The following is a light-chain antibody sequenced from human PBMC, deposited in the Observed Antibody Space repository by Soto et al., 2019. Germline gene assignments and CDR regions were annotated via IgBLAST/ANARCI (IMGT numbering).Light chain of an antibody. J-gene: IGKJ1*01. CDR3: QHYSLYSPWT. V-gene: IGKV1-5*01. Sequence: DIQMTQSPSTLSASVGDRVTITCRASQNINMWLAWYQQKPGKASKLLIYDASSLQSGVPSRFGGSGSGTDFTLTISSLLPDDCATYYCQHYSLYSPWTFGQGTKVEI. CDR2: DAS. CDR1: QNINMW.